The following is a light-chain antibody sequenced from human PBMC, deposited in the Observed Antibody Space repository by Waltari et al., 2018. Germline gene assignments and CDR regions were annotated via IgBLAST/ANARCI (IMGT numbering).Light chain of an antibody. CDR3: QQYNSYSLWT. J-gene: IGKJ1*01. V-gene: IGKV1-5*03. CDR2: KAS. CDR1: QSVNSW. Sequence: DIQMTQSPSTLSASIGDRVTITCRASQSVNSWLAWYQQKPGKAPKLLIYKASNLDSGVPSRFGGGGSGTEFTLTISSLQPDDFATYDCQQYNSYSLWTFGQGTKVEIK.